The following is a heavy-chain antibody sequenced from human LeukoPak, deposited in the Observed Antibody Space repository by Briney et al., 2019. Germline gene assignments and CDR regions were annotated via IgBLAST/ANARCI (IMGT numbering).Heavy chain of an antibody. D-gene: IGHD3-22*01. V-gene: IGHV4-39*07. CDR1: GGSIYNSRYY. J-gene: IGHJ4*02. CDR2: VYYSGST. Sequence: SETLSLTCTVSGGSIYNSRYYWGWVRQPPGKGLEWIGSVYYSGSTSYNPSLKSRVTISVHTSKNQFSLNLSSVTAADTAVYYCARYYDSSGGLDCWGQGTLVTVSS. CDR3: ARYYDSSGGLDC.